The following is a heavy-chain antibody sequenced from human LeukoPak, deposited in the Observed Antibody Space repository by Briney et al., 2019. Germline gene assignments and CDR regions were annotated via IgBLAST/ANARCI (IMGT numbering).Heavy chain of an antibody. Sequence: SETLSLTCTVSGGSISSYYWSWIRQPAGKGLEWIGRVYTSGGTKYNPSLKSRVTMSVDTPKNQCSLKLSSVTAADTAVYYCARDNYDSSGRYYYMDVWGKGTTVTISS. CDR1: GGSISSYY. J-gene: IGHJ6*03. D-gene: IGHD3-22*01. V-gene: IGHV4-4*07. CDR3: ARDNYDSSGRYYYMDV. CDR2: VYTSGGT.